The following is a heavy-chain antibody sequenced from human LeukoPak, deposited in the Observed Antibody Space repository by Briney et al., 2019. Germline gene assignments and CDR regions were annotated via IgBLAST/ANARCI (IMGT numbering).Heavy chain of an antibody. CDR3: AKQGVGYSYGYY. Sequence: GGSLRLSCAASGFTFSSYGMSWVRQAPGKGLEWVSAISGSGGSTYYADSVKGRFTISRDNSKNTLYLQMNSLRAEDTAVYYCAKQGVGYSYGYYWGQGTLVTVSS. CDR2: ISGSGGST. J-gene: IGHJ4*02. V-gene: IGHV3-23*01. CDR1: GFTFSSYG. D-gene: IGHD5-18*01.